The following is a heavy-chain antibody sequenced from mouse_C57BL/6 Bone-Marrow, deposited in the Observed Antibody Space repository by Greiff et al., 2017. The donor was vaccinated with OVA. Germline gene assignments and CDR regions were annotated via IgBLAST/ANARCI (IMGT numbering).Heavy chain of an antibody. CDR1: GFNIKDDY. J-gene: IGHJ3*01. CDR3: TFYDYDWCAY. D-gene: IGHD2-4*01. Sequence: EVQLQQSGAELVRPGASVKLSCTASGFNIKDDYMHWVKQRPEQGLEWIGWIDPENGDTEYASKFQGKATITADTSSNTAYLQLSSLTSEDTAVYYCTFYDYDWCAYRGQGTLGTVSA. CDR2: IDPENGDT. V-gene: IGHV14-4*01.